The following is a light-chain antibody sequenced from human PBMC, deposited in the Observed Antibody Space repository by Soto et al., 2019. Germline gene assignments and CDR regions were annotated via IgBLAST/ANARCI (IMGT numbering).Light chain of an antibody. CDR1: QSLLHSDGKTY. J-gene: IGKJ4*01. V-gene: IGKV2-29*01. Sequence: EIVMTQTPLSLSVTPGQPASISCKSSQSLLHSDGKTYFYWYLQKPGQPPQLLIYDASSRATGIPDRFGGGGSGTDFTLTISRLEPEDFAVYYCQQFSSYPLTFGGGTKVDI. CDR3: QQFSSYPLT. CDR2: DAS.